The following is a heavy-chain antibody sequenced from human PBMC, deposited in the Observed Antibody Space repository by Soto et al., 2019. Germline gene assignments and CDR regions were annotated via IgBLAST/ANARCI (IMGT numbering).Heavy chain of an antibody. V-gene: IGHV3-33*01. CDR2: IWYDGSNK. CDR1: GFSFSNYG. CDR3: ASPLETGDY. J-gene: IGHJ4*02. D-gene: IGHD3-10*01. Sequence: QVQLVESGGGVVQPGRSLRLSCVASGFSFSNYGMHWVRQAPGKGPERVAVIWYDGSNKDYADSVKGRFTISRDNSRNTLYLQMSSLGAEATAVYYCASPLETGDYWGPGTLVTVSS.